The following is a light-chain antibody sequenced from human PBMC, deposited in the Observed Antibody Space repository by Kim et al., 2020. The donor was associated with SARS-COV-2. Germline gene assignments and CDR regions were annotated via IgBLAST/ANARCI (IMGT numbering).Light chain of an antibody. CDR2: DTS. V-gene: IGKV3-20*01. CDR3: QQYGSSLLS. Sequence: PGENAPLSCRASQIVNRNHIAGYQSKPGQGPRLLIYDTSTRGTGTPDRFSGSGSGTDFTLTISRLEPEDFAVYYCQQYGSSLLSFGGGTKVDIK. CDR1: QIVNRNH. J-gene: IGKJ4*01.